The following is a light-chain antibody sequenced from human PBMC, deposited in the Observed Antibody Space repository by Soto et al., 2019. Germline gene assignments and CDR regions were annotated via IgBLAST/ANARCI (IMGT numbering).Light chain of an antibody. V-gene: IGKV1-6*01. J-gene: IGKJ1*01. CDR3: QQRSNWPWT. CDR2: ASS. Sequence: AIQMTQSPSSLSASVGDRVNITCRASQGIRNDLAWYQQRPGAAPKLLIFASSNLQTGVPSRFRGSGSGTDFTLTISSLEPEDFAVYYCQQRSNWPWTFGQGTKVEIK. CDR1: QGIRND.